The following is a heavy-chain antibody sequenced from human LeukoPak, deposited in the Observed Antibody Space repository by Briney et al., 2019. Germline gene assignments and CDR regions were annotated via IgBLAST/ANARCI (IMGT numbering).Heavy chain of an antibody. J-gene: IGHJ4*02. D-gene: IGHD3-22*01. CDR1: GFTFTTFW. V-gene: IGHV5-51*01. CDR3: ARAGNYFDTSGFHY. Sequence: GESLKISCQASGFTFTTFWIGXXRQXPGKXLXXMGIISPDDSVTRYSPSFQGQVTIXADKTISTAYLQWSSLKASDTAMYYCARAGNYFDTSGFHYWGQGTLVTVAS. CDR2: ISPDDSVT.